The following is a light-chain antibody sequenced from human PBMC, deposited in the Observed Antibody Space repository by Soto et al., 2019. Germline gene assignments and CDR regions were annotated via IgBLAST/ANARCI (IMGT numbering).Light chain of an antibody. Sequence: QSALTQPASVSGSPGQSITISCTGTSSDVGGYNYVSWYQQHPGKAPKLMIYEVSNRPSGVSSRFSGSKSGNTASLTISGLQAEDEADYYCSXXXSSXXLFGTGTKLTX. J-gene: IGLJ1*01. CDR2: EVS. V-gene: IGLV2-14*01. CDR3: SXXXSSXXL. CDR1: SSDVGGYNY.